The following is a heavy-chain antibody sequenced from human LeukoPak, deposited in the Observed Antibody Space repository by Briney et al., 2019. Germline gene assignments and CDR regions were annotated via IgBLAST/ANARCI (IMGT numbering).Heavy chain of an antibody. CDR2: ISSSGSTI. V-gene: IGHV3-48*04. CDR1: GFTFSSYA. J-gene: IGHJ4*02. Sequence: PGGSLRPSCAASGFTFSSYAMSWVRQAPGKGLEWVSYISSSGSTIYYADSVKGRFTISRDNAKNSLYLQMNSLRAEDTAVYYCARVPNTAMMHRPLDYWGQGTLVTVSS. D-gene: IGHD5-18*01. CDR3: ARVPNTAMMHRPLDY.